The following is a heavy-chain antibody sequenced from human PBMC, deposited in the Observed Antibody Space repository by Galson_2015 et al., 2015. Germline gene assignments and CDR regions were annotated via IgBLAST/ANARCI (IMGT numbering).Heavy chain of an antibody. J-gene: IGHJ4*02. CDR1: GGTFSSYA. D-gene: IGHD1-26*01. CDR2: IIPIFGTA. V-gene: IGHV1-69*13. CDR3: ARGDTHKLGYFDY. Sequence: SVKVSCKASGGTFSSYAISWVRQAPGQGLEWMGGIIPIFGTANYAQKFQGRVTITADESTSTAYMELSSLRSEDTAVYYCARGDTHKLGYFDYWGQGTLVTVSS.